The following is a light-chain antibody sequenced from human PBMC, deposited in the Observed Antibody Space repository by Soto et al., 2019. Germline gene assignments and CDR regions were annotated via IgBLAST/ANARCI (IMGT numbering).Light chain of an antibody. CDR1: QSISNR. CDR2: DAS. Sequence: DIQMTQSPSTLSASVGDRVTITCRASQSISNRLAWYQQKPGKAPKVVIYDASSLESGVPSRFSGSGSGKEFILTINSLQPDDFATYCCQYYGGMWAVGQGTNVDIK. CDR3: QYYGGMWA. J-gene: IGKJ1*01. V-gene: IGKV1-5*01.